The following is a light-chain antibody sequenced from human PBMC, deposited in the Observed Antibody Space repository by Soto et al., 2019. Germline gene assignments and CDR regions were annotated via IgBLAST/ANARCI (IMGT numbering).Light chain of an antibody. J-gene: IGKJ4*01. V-gene: IGKV3-11*01. Sequence: EIVWTQSPATLSLSPGERATLSCRASQSVSTYLAWYQQRPGQAPRLLIYDASYRATDIPPRFSGSGSGTDFTLAISRLEPDDFALYYCQQYGSSPFTFGGGTKVDIK. CDR1: QSVSTY. CDR3: QQYGSSPFT. CDR2: DAS.